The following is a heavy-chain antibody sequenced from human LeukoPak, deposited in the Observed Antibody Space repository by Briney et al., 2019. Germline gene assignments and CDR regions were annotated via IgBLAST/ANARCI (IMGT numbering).Heavy chain of an antibody. CDR1: GFSFRSYG. D-gene: IGHD3-9*01. CDR3: AKDKVLRYFDWLFDLDY. J-gene: IGHJ4*02. Sequence: LPGGSLRLSCAASGFSFRSYGMHWVRQAPGKGLEWVAFIRYDGSNKYYADSVKGRFTISRDNSKNTLYLQMNSLRAEDTAVYYCAKDKVLRYFDWLFDLDYWGQGTLVTVSS. CDR2: IRYDGSNK. V-gene: IGHV3-30*02.